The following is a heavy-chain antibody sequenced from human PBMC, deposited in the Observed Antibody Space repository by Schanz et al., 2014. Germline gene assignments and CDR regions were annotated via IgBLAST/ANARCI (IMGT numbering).Heavy chain of an antibody. V-gene: IGHV3-33*01. CDR2: IWFDGTNK. J-gene: IGHJ4*02. CDR3: ATDLAAVGVFDY. Sequence: QVQLVESGGGVVQPGRSLRLSCSASGFTLSSYGMHWVRQAPGKGLEWLAVIWFDGTNKYNADSVKGRFTISRDNSKNTLDLQMNSLRAEDAAIYCCATDLAAVGVFDYWGQGSLVTVSP. D-gene: IGHD6-13*01. CDR1: GFTLSSYG.